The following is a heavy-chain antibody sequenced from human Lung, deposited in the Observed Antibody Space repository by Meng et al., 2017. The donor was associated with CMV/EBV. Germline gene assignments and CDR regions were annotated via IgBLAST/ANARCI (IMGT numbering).Heavy chain of an antibody. J-gene: IGHJ4*02. V-gene: IGHV4-34*01. D-gene: IGHD3-16*01. CDR3: ARASLVGVVVMNYYFDS. Sequence: SETLSLXCAVYGGSFSEYFWNWIRQSPGKGLEWIGDIGHGGSTSYNPSLKGRVTISQDTSKNQFSLKLTSVTAADTAVYFCARASLVGVVVMNYYFDSWGQGSXVTVYS. CDR1: GGSFSEYF. CDR2: IGHGGST.